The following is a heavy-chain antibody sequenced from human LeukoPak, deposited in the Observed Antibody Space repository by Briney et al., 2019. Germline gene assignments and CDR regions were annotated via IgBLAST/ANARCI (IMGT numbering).Heavy chain of an antibody. V-gene: IGHV1-18*01. CDR2: ISAHNSNT. D-gene: IGHD6-6*01. J-gene: IGHJ4*02. CDR1: GYTFSTYA. Sequence: ASVKVSCKASGYTFSTYAITWVRQAPGQGLEWMGWISAHNSNTNYAQNFQGRVTTTTDTSTSTVYMELRSLRSDDTAVYYCARQLSSEHPDFDYWGQGTLVTVSP. CDR3: ARQLSSEHPDFDY.